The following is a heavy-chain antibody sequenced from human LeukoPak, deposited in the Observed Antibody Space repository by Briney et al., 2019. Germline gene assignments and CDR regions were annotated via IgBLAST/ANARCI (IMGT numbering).Heavy chain of an antibody. CDR3: ASPTPSGWELLYY. CDR2: IYYSGNT. D-gene: IGHD1-26*01. J-gene: IGHJ4*02. V-gene: IGHV4-39*01. CDR1: GDSISTSNSY. Sequence: PSETLSLTCTVSGDSISTSNSYWGWIRQPPGKGLEWIGSIYYSGNTYYNASLKSRVTISVDTSKNQFSLKLSSVTAADTAVYYCASPTPSGWELLYYWGQGTLVTVSS.